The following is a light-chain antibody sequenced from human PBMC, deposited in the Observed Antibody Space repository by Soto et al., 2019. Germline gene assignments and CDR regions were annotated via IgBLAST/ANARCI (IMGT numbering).Light chain of an antibody. CDR1: QSIRYY. Sequence: DIQMTQSPSSLSASVGDRVTITCRASQSIRYYLNWYQQKPGKAPRLLIEAASSLHGGVPSRFSGSGSGTEFTLTISRLEPEDFATYYCQHSYNAPRTFGQGTQVHIK. CDR2: AAS. V-gene: IGKV1-39*01. CDR3: QHSYNAPRT. J-gene: IGKJ1*01.